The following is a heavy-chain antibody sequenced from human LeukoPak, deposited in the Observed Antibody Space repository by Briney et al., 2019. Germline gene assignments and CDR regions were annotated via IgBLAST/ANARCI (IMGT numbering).Heavy chain of an antibody. CDR3: ARDTRIGATAGFYFDY. CDR1: GGSFSSSA. CDR2: IIPILGVT. Sequence: SVKVSCKTSGGSFSSSAIGWVRQAPGQGLEWMGSIIPILGVTNYAQKFQGRVTITADQSTSTVYMELSSLRSEDTAFYYCARDTRIGATAGFYFDYWGQGTLVTVSS. D-gene: IGHD4-17*01. J-gene: IGHJ4*02. V-gene: IGHV1-69*04.